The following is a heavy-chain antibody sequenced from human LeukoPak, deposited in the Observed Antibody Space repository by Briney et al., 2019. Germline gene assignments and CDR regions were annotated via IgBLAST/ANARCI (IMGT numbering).Heavy chain of an antibody. Sequence: GGSLRLSCAASGFTFSSYSMNWVRQAPGKGLEWVSYISSSSSTIYYADSVKGRFTISRDNAKNSLYLQMNSLRAEDTAVYYCAKDSQWEFHDAFDIWGRGTMVTVSS. D-gene: IGHD1-26*01. V-gene: IGHV3-48*01. J-gene: IGHJ3*02. CDR1: GFTFSSYS. CDR3: AKDSQWEFHDAFDI. CDR2: ISSSSSTI.